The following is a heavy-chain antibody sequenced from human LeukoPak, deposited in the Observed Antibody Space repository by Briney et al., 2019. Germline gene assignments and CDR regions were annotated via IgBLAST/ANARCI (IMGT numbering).Heavy chain of an antibody. Sequence: QPGGSLRLSCAASGFTFTNYAMSWVRQAPGKGLEWVSGISGSGGTTYYADSVKGRFTISRDNSKNTLYLQINSLRTEDTAVFYCAKDLRPYSDSWYYFESWGQGTLVTVSS. D-gene: IGHD6-13*01. CDR3: AKDLRPYSDSWYYFES. J-gene: IGHJ4*02. V-gene: IGHV3-23*01. CDR1: GFTFTNYA. CDR2: ISGSGGTT.